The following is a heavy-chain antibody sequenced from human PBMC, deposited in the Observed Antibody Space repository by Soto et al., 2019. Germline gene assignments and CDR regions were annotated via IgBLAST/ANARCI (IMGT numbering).Heavy chain of an antibody. CDR2: IIPIFGTA. CDR1: GGTFSSYS. CDR3: ARPFQSWPGGWYFDL. D-gene: IGHD3-16*01. Sequence: QVQLVQSGAEVKKPGSSVKVSCKASGGTFSSYSINWVRQAPGQGLEWMGGIIPIFGTANYAQKFQGRVTLTADESTSTGHMELSSLRNEDTAVYYCARPFQSWPGGWYFDLWGRGTLVTVSS. J-gene: IGHJ2*01. V-gene: IGHV1-69*01.